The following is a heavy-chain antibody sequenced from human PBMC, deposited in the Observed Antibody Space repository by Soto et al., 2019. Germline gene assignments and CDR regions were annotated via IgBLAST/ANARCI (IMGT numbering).Heavy chain of an antibody. J-gene: IGHJ6*02. CDR1: GYSLRGNY. Sequence: GAAVKVSFKASGYSLRGNYIHWVRQTPGQGLEWMGWINPNSSGTVYAQKFQGRVTMTRDTSLTTVYMQLNRLTSDDSAVYYCARDLIVDGPDNYAMDVWGQGTTVTVSS. CDR3: ARDLIVDGPDNYAMDV. CDR2: INPNSSGT. D-gene: IGHD3-22*01. V-gene: IGHV1-2*02.